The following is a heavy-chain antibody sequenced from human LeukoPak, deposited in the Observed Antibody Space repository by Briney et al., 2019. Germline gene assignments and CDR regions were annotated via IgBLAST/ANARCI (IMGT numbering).Heavy chain of an antibody. CDR1: GFTLSSYD. V-gene: IGHV3-13*01. J-gene: IGHJ3*01. D-gene: IGHD3-10*01. Sequence: GGSLRLPCAASGFTLSSYDMHWVRQATGKGLEWVSSIGTAGDTHYPGSVKGRFTISRENAKNSLYLQMNSLRAGDTAVYYCAREGLLRELFWGQGTMVTVSS. CDR2: IGTAGDT. CDR3: AREGLLRELF.